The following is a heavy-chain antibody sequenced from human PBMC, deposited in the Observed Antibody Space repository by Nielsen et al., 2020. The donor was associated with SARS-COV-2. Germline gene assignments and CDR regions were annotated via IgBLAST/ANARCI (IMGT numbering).Heavy chain of an antibody. J-gene: IGHJ6*03. CDR3: AKDWVSGSYYYYYYMDV. CDR1: GFTFSSYG. V-gene: IGHV3-30*18. CDR2: ISYDGSNK. D-gene: IGHD1-26*01. Sequence: GESLKISCAASGFTFSSYGMHWVRQAPGKGLEWVAVISYDGSNKYYADSVKGRFTISRDNSKNTLYLQMNSLRAEDTAVYYCAKDWVSGSYYYYYYMDVWGKGTTVTVSS.